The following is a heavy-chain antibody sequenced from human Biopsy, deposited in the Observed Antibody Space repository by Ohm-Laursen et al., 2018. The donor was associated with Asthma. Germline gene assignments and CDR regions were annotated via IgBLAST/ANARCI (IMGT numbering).Heavy chain of an antibody. J-gene: IGHJ4*02. V-gene: IGHV4-31*03. Sequence: PSETLSLTCTASYGSITSGGYYWTWIRQHPGKGLEWIGFIYYSGSTYYNPSLKSRVSISIDTSKNQFSLKLSSVTAADTAVYYCARAQDYYDSRGYYRSFDYWGQGTLVTVSS. CDR1: YGSITSGGYY. CDR2: IYYSGST. CDR3: ARAQDYYDSRGYYRSFDY. D-gene: IGHD3-22*01.